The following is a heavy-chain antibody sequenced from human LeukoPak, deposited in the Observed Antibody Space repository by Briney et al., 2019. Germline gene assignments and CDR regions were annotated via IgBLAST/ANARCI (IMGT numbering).Heavy chain of an antibody. J-gene: IGHJ5*02. CDR2: INSDGSST. CDR1: GFTFSSYW. D-gene: IGHD5-12*01. Sequence: GGSLRLSCAASGFTFSSYWMHWVRQAPGKGLVWVSRINSDGSSTSYADSVKGRFTISRDNSKNTLFLQMNTLRADDTAVYYCAKGLPYSGYDYWFDPGAREPWSPSPQ. CDR3: AKGLPYSGYDYWFDP. V-gene: IGHV3-74*01.